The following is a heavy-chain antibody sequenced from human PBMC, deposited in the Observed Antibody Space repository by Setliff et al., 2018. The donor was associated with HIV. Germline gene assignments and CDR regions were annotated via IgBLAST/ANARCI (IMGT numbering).Heavy chain of an antibody. Sequence: PGGSLRLSCAASGFTFSNYAMHWVRQAPGKGLEYVSAINSNGGSTYYANSVKGRFTIYRDNAKNTLYLQMGSLRAEDMAVYYCARVRVAAITPYFDYWGQGTLVTVSS. CDR2: INSNGGST. J-gene: IGHJ4*02. CDR3: ARVRVAAITPYFDY. V-gene: IGHV3-64*01. D-gene: IGHD1-26*01. CDR1: GFTFSNYA.